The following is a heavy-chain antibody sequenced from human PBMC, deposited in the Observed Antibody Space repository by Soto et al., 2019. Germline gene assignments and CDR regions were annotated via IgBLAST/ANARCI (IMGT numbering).Heavy chain of an antibody. CDR2: VNPSGGST. CDR1: GYIFTAYS. V-gene: IGHV1-46*01. CDR3: AREENCSDGISCSEYFQR. J-gene: IGHJ1*01. D-gene: IGHD2-15*01. Sequence: QVQLEQSGAEVKKPGASVKVSCKASGYIFTAYSMHWVRRAPGQGLQWMGVVNPSGGSTNYAQKFQGRITLTRDTSRNTFYMDLSSLTSEDTAVYYCAREENCSDGISCSEYFQRWGQGTLVTVSS.